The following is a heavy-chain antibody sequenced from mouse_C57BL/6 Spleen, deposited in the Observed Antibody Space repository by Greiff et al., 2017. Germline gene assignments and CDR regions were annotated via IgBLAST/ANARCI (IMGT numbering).Heavy chain of an antibody. CDR2: IYPRDGST. CDR1: GYTFTDHT. D-gene: IGHD1-2*01. V-gene: IGHV1-78*01. Sequence: VQLQQSDAELVKPGASVKISCKVSGYTFTDHTIHWMKQRPEQGLEWIGYIYPRDGSTKYNEKFKGKATMTADKSSSTAYMQLNSLTSEDSAVYFCASKKLLGLWPAMDYWGQGTSVTVSS. J-gene: IGHJ4*01. CDR3: ASKKLLGLWPAMDY.